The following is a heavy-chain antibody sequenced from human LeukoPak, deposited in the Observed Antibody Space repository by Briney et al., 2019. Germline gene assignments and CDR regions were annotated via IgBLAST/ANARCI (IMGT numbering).Heavy chain of an antibody. Sequence: GGSLRLSCAASGFTFGSYAMSWVPQAQGQGWEWVSGISGSGGSTYYEDSVKGRITISRDNSKNTLYLQMNSLRAEVTAVYYCAKVDSSGYYPYYFDYWGQGTLVTVSP. CDR2: ISGSGGST. CDR1: GFTFGSYA. J-gene: IGHJ4*02. CDR3: AKVDSSGYYPYYFDY. V-gene: IGHV3-23*01. D-gene: IGHD3-22*01.